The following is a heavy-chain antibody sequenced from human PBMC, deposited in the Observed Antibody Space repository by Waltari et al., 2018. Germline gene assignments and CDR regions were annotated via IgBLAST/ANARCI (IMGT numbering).Heavy chain of an antibody. CDR3: AITRYDFWSGLIDPLLHYMDV. D-gene: IGHD3-3*01. Sequence: QVQLQQWGAGLLKPSETLSLTCAVYGGSFSGYYWSWIRQPPGKGLEWIGEINHSGSTNYNPSLKSRVTISVDTSKNQFSLKLSSVTAADTAVYYCAITRYDFWSGLIDPLLHYMDVWGKGTTVTVSS. CDR1: GGSFSGYY. J-gene: IGHJ6*03. CDR2: INHSGST. V-gene: IGHV4-34*01.